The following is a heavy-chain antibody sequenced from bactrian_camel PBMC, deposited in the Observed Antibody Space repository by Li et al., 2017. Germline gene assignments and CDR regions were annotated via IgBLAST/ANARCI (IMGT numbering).Heavy chain of an antibody. CDR1: EYTYSSYC. Sequence: VQLVESGGGSVQAGGSLRLSCAASEYTYSSYCMAWFRQVPGKERELISSISSAGTVSYTDSVKGRFTISQDKAKNTLYLQMNSLKPEDTAVYYCGSEWLLGGKWNGCDDFGTLGQGTQVTVS. J-gene: IGHJ6*01. CDR2: ISSAGTV. D-gene: IGHD2*01. CDR3: GSEWLLGGKWNGCDDFGT. V-gene: IGHV3S55*01.